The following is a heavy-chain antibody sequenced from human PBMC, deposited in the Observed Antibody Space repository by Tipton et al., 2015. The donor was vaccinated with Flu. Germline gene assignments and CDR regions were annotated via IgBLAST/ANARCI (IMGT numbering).Heavy chain of an antibody. D-gene: IGHD4-11*01. J-gene: IGHJ5*01. Sequence: TLSLTCSVSGDSIGNAYYWGWIRQPPGKGLEWIGNICPGSPYYNPSLKSRVTLSVDRSKNQFSLRLTSVTAADTAVYFCARRDYSNYVSEPKNWFDSWGQGTLVTVSS. V-gene: IGHV4-38-2*01. CDR1: GDSIGNAYY. CDR2: ICPGSP. CDR3: ARRDYSNYVSEPKNWFDS.